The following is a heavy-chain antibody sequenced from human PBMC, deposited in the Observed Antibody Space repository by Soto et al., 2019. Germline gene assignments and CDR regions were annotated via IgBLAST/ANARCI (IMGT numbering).Heavy chain of an antibody. J-gene: IGHJ4*02. Sequence: QVQLVQSGAEAKKPGASVKVSCKASGYTFTSYDINWVRQATGQGLEWMGWMNPNSGNTGYAQKFQGRVTMTRNTSISTAYMELSSLRSEDTAVYYCARGLLYYYDSSGYYPYWGQGTLVTVSS. CDR2: MNPNSGNT. D-gene: IGHD3-22*01. CDR3: ARGLLYYYDSSGYYPY. CDR1: GYTFTSYD. V-gene: IGHV1-8*01.